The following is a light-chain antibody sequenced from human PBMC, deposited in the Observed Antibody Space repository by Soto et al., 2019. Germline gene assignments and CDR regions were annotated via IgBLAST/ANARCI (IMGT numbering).Light chain of an antibody. CDR1: QSVRTY. CDR2: DTS. Sequence: EIVLTQSPATLSLSPGERATLSCRASQSVRTYLAWYQQKPGQAPRLLIYDTSSRATGIPARFSGSGSGTDFSLTISSLEPEDFAVYYCQQRSNWLYTFGQGTKPEIK. V-gene: IGKV3-11*01. J-gene: IGKJ2*01. CDR3: QQRSNWLYT.